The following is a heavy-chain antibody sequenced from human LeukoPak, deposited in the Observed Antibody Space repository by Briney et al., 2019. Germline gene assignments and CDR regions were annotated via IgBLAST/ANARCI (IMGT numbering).Heavy chain of an antibody. D-gene: IGHD2-8*01. J-gene: IGHJ4*02. V-gene: IGHV3-48*04. CDR1: GFTFSSYS. Sequence: GGSLRLSCAASGFTFSSYSMNWVRQVSGRGLEWVSYIRGSGSVTHYADSVRGRFTISRDNAKNSLYLQMNSLRADDTAVYYCVRDPDALDYWGQGTLVTVSS. CDR2: IRGSGSVT. CDR3: VRDPDALDY.